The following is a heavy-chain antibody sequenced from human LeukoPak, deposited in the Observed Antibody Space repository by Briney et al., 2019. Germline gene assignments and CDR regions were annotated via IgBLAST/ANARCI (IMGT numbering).Heavy chain of an antibody. CDR3: AKDNGYNWLSYYYMDV. V-gene: IGHV3-11*05. Sequence: GGSLRLSCAASGFTFSDSYMTWVRQAPGKGVEWVAYISGSGHDINYSESAKGRFTISRDNAKNSLYLQMNSLRAEDTALYYCAKDNGYNWLSYYYMDVWGKGTTVTISS. CDR1: GFTFSDSY. CDR2: ISGSGHDI. J-gene: IGHJ6*03. D-gene: IGHD5-24*01.